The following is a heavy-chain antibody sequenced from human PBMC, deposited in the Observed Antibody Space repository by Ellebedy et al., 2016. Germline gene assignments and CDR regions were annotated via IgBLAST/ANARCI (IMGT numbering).Heavy chain of an antibody. CDR1: GYTFTGYY. CDR2: INPNSGGT. J-gene: IGHJ2*01. CDR3: ARVPSGSYSYWYFDL. V-gene: IGHV1-2*02. Sequence: ASVKVSXXASGYTFTGYYMHWVRQAPGQGLEWMGWINPNSGGTNYAQKFQGRVTMTRDTSISTAYMELSRLRSDDTAVYYCARVPSGSYSYWYFDLWGRGTLVTVSS. D-gene: IGHD1-26*01.